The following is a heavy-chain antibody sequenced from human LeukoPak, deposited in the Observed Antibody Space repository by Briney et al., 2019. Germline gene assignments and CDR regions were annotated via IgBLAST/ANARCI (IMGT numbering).Heavy chain of an antibody. CDR1: AGTFSSYA. J-gene: IGHJ3*02. CDR3: ARDRDYCDYLRAFDI. D-gene: IGHD4-17*01. V-gene: IGHV1-69*05. CDR2: IIPIFGTA. Sequence: ASVKVSCKASAGTFSSYAISWVRQAPGQGLEWMGRIIPIFGTANYAQKFQGRVTITTDESTSTAYMELSSLRSEDTAVYYCARDRDYCDYLRAFDIWGQGTMVTVSS.